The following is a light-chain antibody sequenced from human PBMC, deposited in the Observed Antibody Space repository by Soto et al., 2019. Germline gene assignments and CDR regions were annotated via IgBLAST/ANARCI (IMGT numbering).Light chain of an antibody. J-gene: IGKJ4*01. CDR2: GAS. CDR3: QQGFSPVLT. CDR1: QTISAS. V-gene: IGKV1-39*01. Sequence: DIQMTQSPSSLSVSVGDRVTITCRASQTISASLNWFQQKAGKSPQLLIHGASNLQTGVPSRFSGSGSGTDFTLTITDIQTEDSATYFCQQGFSPVLTFGGGTKVDI.